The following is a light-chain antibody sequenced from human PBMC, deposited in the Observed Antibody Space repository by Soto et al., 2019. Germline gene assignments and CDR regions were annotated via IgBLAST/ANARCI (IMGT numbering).Light chain of an antibody. J-gene: IGKJ5*01. Sequence: MVMTQSPPTLSVSPGERAQLFCRASQSVSSKLAWYQQKPGQAPRLLIYDTSTRATGIPARFSGSGSGTEFTLTISSLQSEDFAVYYCQQYSNWPPITFGQGTRLEIK. CDR2: DTS. CDR1: QSVSSK. CDR3: QQYSNWPPIT. V-gene: IGKV3-15*01.